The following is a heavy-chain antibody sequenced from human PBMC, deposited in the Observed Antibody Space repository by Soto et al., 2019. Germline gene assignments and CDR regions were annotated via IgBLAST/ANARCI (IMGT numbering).Heavy chain of an antibody. J-gene: IGHJ5*02. CDR2: IGGGNDISR. V-gene: IGHV3-23*01. CDR1: GFNFSPYA. CDR3: TKAPARTPRAVVDH. Sequence: EVQLSESGGGLVQPGGSLTLSCAASGFNFSPYAMSWVRQAPGRGLEWVSGIGGGNDISRHYKDSVDGRFTISRDNSKKPLYLDMNILRVEDPGVYYCTKAPARTPRAVVDHWGQGIRVSVSS.